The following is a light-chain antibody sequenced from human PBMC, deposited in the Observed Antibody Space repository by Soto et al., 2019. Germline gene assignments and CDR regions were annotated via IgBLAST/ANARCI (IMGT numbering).Light chain of an antibody. CDR3: QQYGSSPLT. V-gene: IGKV3-15*01. CDR1: QSVGSN. Sequence: EIVMTQSPATLSVSPGEGATLSCRASQSVGSNLAWYQQKPGQAPRLLIYGASTRATGFPARFSGSGSATEFTLTISSLQSEDFAVYYCQQYGSSPLTFGGGTKVDIK. CDR2: GAS. J-gene: IGKJ4*01.